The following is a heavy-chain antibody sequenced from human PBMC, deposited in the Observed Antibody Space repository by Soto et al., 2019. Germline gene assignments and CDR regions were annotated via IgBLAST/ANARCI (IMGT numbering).Heavy chain of an antibody. V-gene: IGHV3-73*01. CDR2: IRSKANSYAT. D-gene: IGHD6-19*01. CDR1: GVTFSGSA. J-gene: IGHJ4*02. Sequence: GGSLRLSCAASGVTFSGSAMHWVRQASGKGLEWVGRIRSKANSYATAYAASVKGRFTISRDDSKNTAYLQMNSLKTEDTAVYYCTIIAVAGTLDYWGQGTLVTVSS. CDR3: TIIAVAGTLDY.